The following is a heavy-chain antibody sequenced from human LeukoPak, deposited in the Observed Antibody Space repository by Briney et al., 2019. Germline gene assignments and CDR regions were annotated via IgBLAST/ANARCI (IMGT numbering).Heavy chain of an antibody. Sequence: ASVKVSFKASGYTFIVYYMHWVRQAPGQGLEWMGRINPNSGGTNYAQKFQSRVTMTRDTSISTAYMELSGLRSDDTAVYYCARTGNSDSSDYWGQGTLVTVSS. J-gene: IGHJ4*02. CDR2: INPNSGGT. D-gene: IGHD3-22*01. CDR1: GYTFIVYY. CDR3: ARTGNSDSSDY. V-gene: IGHV1-2*06.